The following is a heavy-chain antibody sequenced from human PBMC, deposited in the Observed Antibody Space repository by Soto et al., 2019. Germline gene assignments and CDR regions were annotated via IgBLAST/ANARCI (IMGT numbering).Heavy chain of an antibody. J-gene: IGHJ6*03. D-gene: IGHD3-10*01. Sequence: EVQLLESGGGLVQPGGSLRLSCAASGFTFSSYAMSWVRQAPGKGLEWVSTISGSGGSTYYADSVKGRFTISRDNSKNTLYLQMNSLRAEDTAVYYCAKAAYGSGSNDTNYYYYYMDVWGKGTTVTVSS. CDR2: ISGSGGST. CDR3: AKAAYGSGSNDTNYYYYYMDV. CDR1: GFTFSSYA. V-gene: IGHV3-23*01.